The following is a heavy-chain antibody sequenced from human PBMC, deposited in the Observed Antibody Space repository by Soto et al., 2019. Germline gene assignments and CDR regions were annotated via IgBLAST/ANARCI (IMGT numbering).Heavy chain of an antibody. CDR1: GFSFSSYP. CDR3: AREEVAAPKGYYGMDV. Sequence: EVQLLESEGDLVQPGGSLRLSCAVSGFSFSSYPMSWVRQAPGKGLEWVSAISGSGGDTYYADSVKGRFTMSRDNSKNTLYLQMSSLRAEDTAVYYCAREEVAAPKGYYGMDVWGQGTTVTVSS. J-gene: IGHJ6*02. V-gene: IGHV3-23*01. D-gene: IGHD2-15*01. CDR2: ISGSGGDT.